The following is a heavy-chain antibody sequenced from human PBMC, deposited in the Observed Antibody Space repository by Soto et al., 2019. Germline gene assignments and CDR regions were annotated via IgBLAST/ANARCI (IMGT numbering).Heavy chain of an antibody. CDR2: IYYSGST. CDR3: ARVYSYGYRPVGWFDP. CDR1: GGSISSYY. Sequence: QVQLQESGPGLVKPSETLSLTCTVSGGSISSYYWSWIRQPPGKGLEWIGYIYYSGSTNYNPSLTSRVTISVDTSKNQFSLKLSSVTAADTAVYYCARVYSYGYRPVGWFDPWGQGTLVTVSS. V-gene: IGHV4-59*01. J-gene: IGHJ5*02. D-gene: IGHD5-18*01.